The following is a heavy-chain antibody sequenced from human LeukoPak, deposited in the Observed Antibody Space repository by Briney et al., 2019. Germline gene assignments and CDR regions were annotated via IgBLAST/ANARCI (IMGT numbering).Heavy chain of an antibody. CDR1: GGTFISYA. Sequence: SVKVSCKASGGTFISYAISWVRQAPGQGLEWMGGIIPIFGTANYAQKFQGRVTITTDESTSTAYMELSSLRSEDTAVYYCARAMATFTGSWAFDIWGQGTMVTVSS. J-gene: IGHJ3*02. D-gene: IGHD5-24*01. V-gene: IGHV1-69*05. CDR3: ARAMATFTGSWAFDI. CDR2: IIPIFGTA.